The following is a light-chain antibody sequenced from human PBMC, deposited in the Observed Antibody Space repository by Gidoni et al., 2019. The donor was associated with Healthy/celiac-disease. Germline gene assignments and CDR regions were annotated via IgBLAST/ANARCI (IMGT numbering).Light chain of an antibody. J-gene: IGKJ2*01. CDR2: GAS. Sequence: EIVMTQSPATLSVSPGERATLSCRASQSVSSNLAWSQQKPGQAPMLLIYGASTRATGIPARFSGSGSGTEFTLTISSLQSEDFAVYYCQQYNNWPLYTFXXXTKLEIK. CDR1: QSVSSN. V-gene: IGKV3-15*01. CDR3: QQYNNWPLYT.